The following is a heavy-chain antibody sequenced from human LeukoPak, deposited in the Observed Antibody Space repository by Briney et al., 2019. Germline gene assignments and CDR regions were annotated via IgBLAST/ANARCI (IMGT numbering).Heavy chain of an antibody. D-gene: IGHD5-24*01. CDR1: GGSISSYY. V-gene: IGHV4-4*07. J-gene: IGHJ3*02. CDR3: ARGWKRWLQPRRDAFDI. Sequence: SETLSLTCTVSGGSISSYYWSWIRQPAGKGLEWIGRIYTSGSTNYNPSLKSRVTMSVDTSKNQFSLKLSSVTAADTAVYYCARGWKRWLQPRRDAFDIWGQGTMVTVSS. CDR2: IYTSGST.